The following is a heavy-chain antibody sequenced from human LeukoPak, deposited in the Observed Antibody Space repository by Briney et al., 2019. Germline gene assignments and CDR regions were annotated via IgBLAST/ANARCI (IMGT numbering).Heavy chain of an antibody. CDR2: IYYSGST. CDR3: ARRGDYYYYGMDV. Sequence: SETLSLTCTVSGGSISSYYWSWIRQPPGKGLEWIGYIYYSGSTNYNPSLKSRVTISVDTSKNQFSLKLSSVTAADTAVYHCARRGDYYYYGMDVWGQGTTVTVSS. V-gene: IGHV4-59*01. J-gene: IGHJ6*02. CDR1: GGSISSYY.